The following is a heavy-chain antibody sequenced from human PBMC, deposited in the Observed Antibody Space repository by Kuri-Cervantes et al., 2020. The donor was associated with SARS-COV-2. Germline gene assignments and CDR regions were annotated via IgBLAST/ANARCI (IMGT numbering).Heavy chain of an antibody. Sequence: GESLKISCAASGFTFSNYAMNWVRQAPGKGLEWVSTVSGSGGSTYYADSVKGRFTISRDNSKNTLYLQMNSLRAEDTAVYYCARARRFLEWLPDYYYYYMDVWGKGTTVTVSS. CDR1: GFTFSNYA. V-gene: IGHV3-23*01. D-gene: IGHD3-3*01. CDR3: ARARRFLEWLPDYYYYYMDV. J-gene: IGHJ6*03. CDR2: VSGSGGST.